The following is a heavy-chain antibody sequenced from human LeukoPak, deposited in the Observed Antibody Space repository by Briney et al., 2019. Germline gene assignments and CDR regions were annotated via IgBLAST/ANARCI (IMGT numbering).Heavy chain of an antibody. CDR2: ISGSGGST. D-gene: IGHD3-10*01. CDR3: AKDPFGGYGSGSQGPSYFDY. J-gene: IGHJ4*02. V-gene: IGHV3-23*01. Sequence: GGSLRLSCAASGFTFSSYAMSWVRQAPGKGLEWVSAISGSGGSTYYADSVKGRFTISRDNSKNTLYLQMNSLRAEDTAVYYCAKDPFGGYGSGSQGPSYFDYWGQGTLVTVSS. CDR1: GFTFSSYA.